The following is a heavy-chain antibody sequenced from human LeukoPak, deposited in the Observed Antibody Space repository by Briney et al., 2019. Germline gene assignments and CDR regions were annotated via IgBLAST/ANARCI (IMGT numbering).Heavy chain of an antibody. Sequence: SETLSLTCTVSGGSISSYYWSWIRQPPGKGLEWIGYIYYSGSTNYNPSLKSRVTISVDTFKNQFSLKLSSVTAADTAVYYCARGFHYYGSGSYYRKYYFDYWGEGTRVTVSS. J-gene: IGHJ4*02. CDR3: ARGFHYYGSGSYYRKYYFDY. D-gene: IGHD3-10*01. V-gene: IGHV4-59*01. CDR2: IYYSGST. CDR1: GGSISSYY.